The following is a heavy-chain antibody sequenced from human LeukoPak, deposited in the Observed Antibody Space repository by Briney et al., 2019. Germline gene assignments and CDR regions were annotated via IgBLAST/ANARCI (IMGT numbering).Heavy chain of an antibody. CDR2: INPNSGGT. J-gene: IGHJ6*03. CDR3: ARAQYDFWSGPNYYYYMDV. CDR1: GYTFTGYY. Sequence: ASVKVSCKASGYTFTGYYMHWVRQAPGQGREWMGWINPNSGGTNYAQKFQGRVTMTRDTSISTAYMELSRLRSDDTAVYYCARAQYDFWSGPNYYYYMDVWGKGTTVTVSS. D-gene: IGHD3-3*01. V-gene: IGHV1-2*02.